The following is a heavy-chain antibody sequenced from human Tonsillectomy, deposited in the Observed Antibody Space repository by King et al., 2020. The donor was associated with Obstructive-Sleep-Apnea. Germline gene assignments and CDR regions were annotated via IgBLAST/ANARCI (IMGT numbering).Heavy chain of an antibody. Sequence: VQLVESGGGVVQPGKSLRLSCAASGFTFSSYGMHWVRQAPGKGLEWVAVISYDGSNRYYADSVKGRFTISRDNSKNTLYLQMNSLRAEDTAVYYCAKGLTAMVLGMGKDYWGQGALVTVSS. V-gene: IGHV3-30*18. CDR2: ISYDGSNR. CDR3: AKGLTAMVLGMGKDY. D-gene: IGHD5-18*01. J-gene: IGHJ4*02. CDR1: GFTFSSYG.